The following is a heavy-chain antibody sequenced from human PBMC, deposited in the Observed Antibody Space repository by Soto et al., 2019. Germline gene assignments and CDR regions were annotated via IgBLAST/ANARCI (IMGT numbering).Heavy chain of an antibody. CDR3: ARGLATLPVFAFDV. J-gene: IGHJ3*01. D-gene: IGHD6-6*01. CDR1: GFSLSTSGVG. V-gene: IGHV2-5*01. Sequence: KESGPTLVKPTQTLTLTCSFSGFSLSTSGVGVGWVRQPPGKALEWLALIYWSGDEHYRPSLKSRLTITKATSKNQVVLIMTDMGPMDTATYYCARGLATLPVFAFDVWGQGTTVTVSS. CDR2: IYWSGDE.